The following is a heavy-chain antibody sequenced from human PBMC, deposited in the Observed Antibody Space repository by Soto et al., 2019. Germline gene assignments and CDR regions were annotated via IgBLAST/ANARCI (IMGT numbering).Heavy chain of an antibody. J-gene: IGHJ6*02. D-gene: IGHD3-10*01. Sequence: SGPTLVNPTQTLTLTCTFPGFSLSTSGMCVSWIRQPPGKALEWLALTDWDDDKYYSTSLETRLTISKDTSKNQVVLTMTNMEPVDTAMYYCARPVRSYGYGMDVWGQGTTVTVSS. CDR1: GFSLSTSGMC. CDR3: ARPVRSYGYGMDV. CDR2: TDWDDDK. V-gene: IGHV2-70*01.